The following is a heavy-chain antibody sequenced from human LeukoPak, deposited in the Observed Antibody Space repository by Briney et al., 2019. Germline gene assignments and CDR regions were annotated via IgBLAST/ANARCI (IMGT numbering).Heavy chain of an antibody. V-gene: IGHV3-74*01. D-gene: IGHD6-13*01. CDR1: GFTFSTYW. Sequence: PGGSLRLSCAASGFTFSTYWMHWVRQVPGKGLVWVSRINSDGNIITYADSVKGRFTISRDNARNMVYLQMNSLRAEDTAVYYCVAGMGNYWGQGTLVTVSS. J-gene: IGHJ4*02. CDR2: INSDGNII. CDR3: VAGMGNY.